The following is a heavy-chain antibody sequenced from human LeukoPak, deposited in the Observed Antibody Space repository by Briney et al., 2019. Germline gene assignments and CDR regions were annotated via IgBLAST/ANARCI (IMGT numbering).Heavy chain of an antibody. CDR3: AKETGRWELE. D-gene: IGHD1-26*01. CDR1: GFTFSSYG. Sequence: PGGTLRLSCAASGFTFSSYGIHWVRQAPGKGLEWVAVISNDGSNKYYADTVKGRFPISRDNSKNTLYLQMNSLRAEDTAVYYCAKETGRWELEWGQGTLVSASS. J-gene: IGHJ4*02. V-gene: IGHV3-30*18. CDR2: ISNDGSNK.